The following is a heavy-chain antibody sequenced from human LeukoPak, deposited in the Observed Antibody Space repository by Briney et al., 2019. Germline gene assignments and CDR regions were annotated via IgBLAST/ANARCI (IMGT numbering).Heavy chain of an antibody. CDR2: ISSSSSYI. V-gene: IGHV3-21*01. Sequence: GGSLRLSCAAYGFTVSSYGMNWVGQAPGKGLEWVSSISSSSSYIYYADSVKGRFTISRDNAKKSLDLQKNSRRAEDTAVDYCARDVEQLWSSDYSGQGTLVTVSS. CDR1: GFTVSSYG. D-gene: IGHD5-18*01. CDR3: ARDVEQLWSSDY. J-gene: IGHJ4*02.